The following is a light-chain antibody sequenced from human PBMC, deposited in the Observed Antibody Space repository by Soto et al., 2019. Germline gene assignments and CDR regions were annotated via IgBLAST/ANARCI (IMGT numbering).Light chain of an antibody. V-gene: IGKV1-27*01. CDR2: AAS. CDR1: QGISNF. Sequence: DIQMTQSPSSLSASVGDRVTMTCRASQGISNFLAWYQQRRGKVPKLLIFAASTLQSGVPSRFSGSGSGTDFTLTISSLQPEDVATYYCQKYKSAPWTFGQGTKVEIK. CDR3: QKYKSAPWT. J-gene: IGKJ1*01.